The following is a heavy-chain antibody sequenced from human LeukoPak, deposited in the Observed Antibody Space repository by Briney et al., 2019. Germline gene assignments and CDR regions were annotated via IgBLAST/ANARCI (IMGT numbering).Heavy chain of an antibody. D-gene: IGHD5-12*01. V-gene: IGHV4-39*01. Sequence: SETLSLTCTVSGGSISSSSYYWGWIRQPPGKGLEWIGSIYYSGSAYYNPSRKSRVTISVDTSKNQFSLKLSSVTAADTAVYYCARIQSGYYIYWGQGTLVTVSS. CDR2: IYYSGSA. CDR3: ARIQSGYYIY. CDR1: GGSISSSSYY. J-gene: IGHJ4*02.